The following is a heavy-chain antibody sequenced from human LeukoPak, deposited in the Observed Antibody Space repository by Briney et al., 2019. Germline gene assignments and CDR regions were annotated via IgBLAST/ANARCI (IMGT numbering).Heavy chain of an antibody. D-gene: IGHD5-18*01. CDR3: ARVGGYSYGYPDY. CDR1: GFTFSGSA. V-gene: IGHV3-73*01. CDR2: IRSEAKSYAT. Sequence: GGSLRLSCAASGFTFSGSAMHWVRQASGKGLEWVGQIRSEAKSYATAYAASVKGRFTISRDDSKNTAYLQMNSLRAEDTAVYYCARVGGYSYGYPDYWGQGTLVTVSS. J-gene: IGHJ4*02.